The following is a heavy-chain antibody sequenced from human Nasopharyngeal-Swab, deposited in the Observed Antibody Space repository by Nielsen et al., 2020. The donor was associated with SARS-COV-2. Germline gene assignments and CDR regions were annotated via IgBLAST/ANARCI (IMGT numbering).Heavy chain of an antibody. V-gene: IGHV3-48*03. CDR2: ISGGGDSI. J-gene: IGHJ3*01. CDR1: GFTFSAYD. Sequence: GGSLRLSCLASGFTFSAYDMVWVRQAPGKGLEWVSHISGGGDSIYYANSVRGRFTISRDNAENSLFLQIKSLSAEDTAVYYCARDEGDPSAFDVWGQGTMVTVSS. CDR3: ARDEGDPSAFDV. D-gene: IGHD2-21*02.